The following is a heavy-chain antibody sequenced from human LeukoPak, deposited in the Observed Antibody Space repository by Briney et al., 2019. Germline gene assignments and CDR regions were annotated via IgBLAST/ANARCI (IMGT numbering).Heavy chain of an antibody. V-gene: IGHV3-30*02. CDR3: AKDPDCTSGICYTFFDY. J-gene: IGHJ4*02. CDR2: IRYEGRKN. Sequence: GGSMRLSCATSGFNFSSFGMHWVRQAPGKGLEWVGFIRYEGRKNYYADSVKGRLTISRDNSKNTVFLQMNSLRAEDTAVYYCAKDPDCTSGICYTFFDYWGQGTLVTVSS. CDR1: GFNFSSFG. D-gene: IGHD2-8*01.